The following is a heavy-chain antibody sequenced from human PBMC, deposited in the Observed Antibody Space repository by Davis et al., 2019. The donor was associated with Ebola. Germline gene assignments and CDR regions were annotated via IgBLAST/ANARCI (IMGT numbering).Heavy chain of an antibody. Sequence: GESLKISCQGSGYTFTTYWIGWVRQMPGKGLAWMGTIYPGDSYDTSSPSFEGQVTISVDKSIITAYLQWNSLTASDTAIYYCARPSVVRGVPLSGWFDPWGQGTLVNVSS. V-gene: IGHV5-51*01. CDR2: IYPGDSYD. CDR1: GYTFTTYW. J-gene: IGHJ5*02. D-gene: IGHD3-10*01. CDR3: ARPSVVRGVPLSGWFDP.